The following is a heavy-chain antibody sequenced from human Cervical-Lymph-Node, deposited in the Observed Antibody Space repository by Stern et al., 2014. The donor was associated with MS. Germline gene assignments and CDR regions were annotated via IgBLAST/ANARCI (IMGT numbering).Heavy chain of an antibody. V-gene: IGHV1-2*02. J-gene: IGHJ4*01. D-gene: IGHD3-3*01. CDR3: ARGSGTAYDLRGDY. CDR1: GYIFTDYY. CDR2: INPNSGGT. Sequence: QVQLVQSGAEARAPGASMKVPCKASGYIFTDYYLHWVRQAPGQGLEWLGWINPNSGGTNYAQNFQGRVTMTRDTSISTAYMELRWLGSADTAVYYCARGSGTAYDLRGDYWGQGTLVTVSS.